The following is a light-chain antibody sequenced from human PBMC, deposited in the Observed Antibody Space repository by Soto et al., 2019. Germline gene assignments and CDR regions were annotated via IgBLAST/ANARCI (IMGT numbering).Light chain of an antibody. V-gene: IGKV1-9*01. CDR2: AAS. CDR3: QQLNSYPPT. J-gene: IGKJ1*01. CDR1: QGISSY. Sequence: DIQLTQSPSFLSASVGDRVTITCRASQGISSYLALYQQKPGKAPKLLIYAASTLQSGVPSRFSGSGSGTEFTLTISSLQPEDFATYYCQQLNSYPPTFGQGTKVDIK.